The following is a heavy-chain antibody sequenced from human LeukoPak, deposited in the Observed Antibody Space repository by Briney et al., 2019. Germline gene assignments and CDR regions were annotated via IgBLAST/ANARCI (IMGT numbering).Heavy chain of an antibody. CDR2: IYHSGST. V-gene: IGHV4-38-2*02. Sequence: SETLSLTCTVSGYSISSGYYWGWIRQPPGKGLEWIGSIYHSGSTNYNPSLKNRVTISVDTSKNQFSLKLSSVTAADTAVYYCARVSSGWSLNYFDYWGQGTLVTVSS. CDR3: ARVSSGWSLNYFDY. D-gene: IGHD6-19*01. J-gene: IGHJ4*02. CDR1: GYSISSGYY.